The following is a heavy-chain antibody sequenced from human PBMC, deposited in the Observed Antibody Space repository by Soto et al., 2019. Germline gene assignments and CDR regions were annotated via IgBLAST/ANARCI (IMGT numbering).Heavy chain of an antibody. Sequence: GGSLRLSCSASGFTFSSYAMHWVRQAPGKGLEYVSAISSNGGSTYYADSVKGRFTISRDNSKNTLYLQMNSLRAEDTAVFYCAKQWTTPYFDYWGQGTPVTVSS. V-gene: IGHV3-64D*06. D-gene: IGHD4-17*01. CDR3: AKQWTTPYFDY. J-gene: IGHJ4*02. CDR2: ISSNGGST. CDR1: GFTFSSYA.